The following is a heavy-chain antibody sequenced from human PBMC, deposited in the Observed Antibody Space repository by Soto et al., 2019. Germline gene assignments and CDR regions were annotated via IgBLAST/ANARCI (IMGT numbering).Heavy chain of an antibody. CDR3: ARVIGYYYHMDV. CDR2: ISAYNGNT. V-gene: IGHV1-18*01. D-gene: IGHD3-22*01. J-gene: IGHJ6*02. CDR1: GYTFTTYD. Sequence: QVQLVQSEGEVKKPGASVKVSCKASGYTFTTYDLSWVRQAPGQGLEWMGWISAYNGNTNYAQNLQGRVTMTTDTSTSTAYMELRSLRSDDTAVYYCARVIGYYYHMDVWGQGTTVTVSS.